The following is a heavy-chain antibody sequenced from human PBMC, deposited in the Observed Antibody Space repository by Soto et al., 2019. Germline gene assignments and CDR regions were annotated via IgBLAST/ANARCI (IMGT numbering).Heavy chain of an antibody. J-gene: IGHJ4*02. CDR2: TSYDGSNK. V-gene: IGHV3-30*19. D-gene: IGHD3-16*01. CDR1: GFTFRSFV. Sequence: QQQQVESGGGVVQPGTSLRLSCVGSGFTFRSFVIHWVRQAPGKGLEWVALTSYDGSNKYYDDSVKGRFTISRDNSRNTVDLQMDSLRLEDTALYYCARWGTTGGLDVWGQGTLVSVSS. CDR3: ARWGTTGGLDV.